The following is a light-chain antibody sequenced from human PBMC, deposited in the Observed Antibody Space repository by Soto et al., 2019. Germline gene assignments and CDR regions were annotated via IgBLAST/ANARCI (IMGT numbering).Light chain of an antibody. CDR3: SSYTISSTVV. CDR2: EVT. CDR1: SSDVGAYNY. V-gene: IGLV2-14*01. Sequence: QSVLTQPASVSGSPGQSITISCSGTSSDVGAYNYVSWYRQHPGKAPKLLIYEVTNRPSGVSNRFSGSKSANTASLTISGLQAEDEADYYCSSYTISSTVVFGTGTKLTVL. J-gene: IGLJ1*01.